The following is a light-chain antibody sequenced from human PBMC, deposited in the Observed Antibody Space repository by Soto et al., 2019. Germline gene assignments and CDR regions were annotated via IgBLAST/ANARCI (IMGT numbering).Light chain of an antibody. J-gene: IGLJ1*01. V-gene: IGLV2-11*01. Sequence: QSVLTQPRSVSGSPGQPVTISCTGTSSDVGSYNFVSWYHQDPGKAPKLMIYDVSKRPSGVPDRFSGSKSGNTASLTIFGLQAEDEADYYCCSYAGSNYVFGTGTKVTVL. CDR2: DVS. CDR1: SSDVGSYNF. CDR3: CSYAGSNYV.